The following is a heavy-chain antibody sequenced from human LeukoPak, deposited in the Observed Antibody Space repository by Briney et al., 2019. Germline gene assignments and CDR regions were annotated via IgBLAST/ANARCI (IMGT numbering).Heavy chain of an antibody. CDR2: ISGSGGST. V-gene: IGHV3-23*01. Sequence: GGSLRLSCAASGFTFSSYAMRCVRQAPGKGLEGVSAISGSGGSTYYADSVKGRFTISRDNSTNTLYLQMNSLRAEDTAVYYCAKVPHYDFWSGLDYWGQGTLVTVSS. J-gene: IGHJ4*02. CDR3: AKVPHYDFWSGLDY. D-gene: IGHD3-3*01. CDR1: GFTFSSYA.